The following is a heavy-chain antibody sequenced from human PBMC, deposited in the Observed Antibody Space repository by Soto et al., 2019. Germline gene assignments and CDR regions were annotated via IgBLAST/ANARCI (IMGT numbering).Heavy chain of an antibody. D-gene: IGHD5-18*01. J-gene: IGHJ4*02. Sequence: QVQLVESGGGVVQPGRSLRLSCAASGFTFSSYGMHWVRQAPGKGLEWVAVIWYDGSNKYYADSVKGRFTISRDNSKNTLYLQMNSLRAEDTAVYYCAKDMLSYGPGAFDYWGQGTLVTVSS. CDR1: GFTFSSYG. V-gene: IGHV3-33*06. CDR3: AKDMLSYGPGAFDY. CDR2: IWYDGSNK.